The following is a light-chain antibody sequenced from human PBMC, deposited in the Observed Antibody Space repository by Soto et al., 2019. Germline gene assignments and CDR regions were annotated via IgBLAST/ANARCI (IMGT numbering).Light chain of an antibody. Sequence: DIRMKQSPSSLSASKGDRVTITCRASQTISNYLNWYQQKPGKAPKLLIYAASSLQSGVPSRFSGSGSGTDFTLTISCLQSEDFATYYCQQYYSYPRTFGQGTMVDIK. J-gene: IGKJ1*01. V-gene: IGKV1-39*01. CDR3: QQYYSYPRT. CDR1: QTISNY. CDR2: AAS.